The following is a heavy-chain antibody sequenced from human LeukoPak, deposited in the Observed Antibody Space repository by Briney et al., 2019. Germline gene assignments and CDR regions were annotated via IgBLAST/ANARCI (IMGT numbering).Heavy chain of an antibody. CDR3: ASHYYGSGTEYLHH. J-gene: IGHJ1*01. Sequence: SGGSLTLSCTASGFAFRSYSMNWVRQAPGKGLEWVSYISSSSRSIYYADSVKGRFTISRDNAKYSLYLQMNSLRDEDTAVYFCASHYYGSGTEYLHHWGQGTLVSVSS. D-gene: IGHD3-10*01. V-gene: IGHV3-48*02. CDR2: ISSSSRSI. CDR1: GFAFRSYS.